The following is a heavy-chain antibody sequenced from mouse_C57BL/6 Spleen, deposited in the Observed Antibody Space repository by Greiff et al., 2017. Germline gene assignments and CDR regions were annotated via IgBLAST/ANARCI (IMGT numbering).Heavy chain of an antibody. V-gene: IGHV5-4*01. CDR1: GFTFSSYA. Sequence: DVMLVESGGGLVKPGGSLKLSCAASGFTFSSYAMSWVRQTPEKRLEWVATISDGGSYTYYPDNVKGRFTISRDNAKNTLYLQKSHLKSEDTAMYYCAREGGNYAAMDYWGQGTSVTVSS. J-gene: IGHJ4*01. CDR2: ISDGGSYT. CDR3: AREGGNYAAMDY. D-gene: IGHD1-1*01.